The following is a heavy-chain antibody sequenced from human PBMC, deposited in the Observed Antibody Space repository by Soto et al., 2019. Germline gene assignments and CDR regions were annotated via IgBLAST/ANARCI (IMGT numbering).Heavy chain of an antibody. CDR1: GYSVNSASY. V-gene: IGHV4-38-2*02. D-gene: IGHD6-6*01. J-gene: IGHJ4*02. CDR3: ARDMGLVGGFDY. Sequence: SETLSLTCSVSGYSVNSASYWGWIRQPPGKGPEWIASIYHGGTTFYNPSLKSRITVAVDTSNNQFSLKVRSVTAADTAVYYCARDMGLVGGFDYWGQGTLVTVSS. CDR2: IYHGGTT.